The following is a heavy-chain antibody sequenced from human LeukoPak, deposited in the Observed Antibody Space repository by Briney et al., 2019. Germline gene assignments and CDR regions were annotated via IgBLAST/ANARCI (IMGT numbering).Heavy chain of an antibody. CDR2: IYYSGST. V-gene: IGHV4-31*03. Sequence: SETLSLTCTVSGGSISSCAYYWSWLRQHPGRGLEWIGYIYYSGSTYYNPSLKSRVTISVDTSKNQFSLKLRSVTAADTAVYYCESFRRYHDILTGYYTGYFDYWGQGTLVTVSS. J-gene: IGHJ4*02. D-gene: IGHD3-9*01. CDR3: ESFRRYHDILTGYYTGYFDY. CDR1: GGSISSCAYY.